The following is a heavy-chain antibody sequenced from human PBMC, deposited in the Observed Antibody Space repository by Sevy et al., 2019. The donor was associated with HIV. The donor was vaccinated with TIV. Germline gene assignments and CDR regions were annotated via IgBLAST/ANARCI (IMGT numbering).Heavy chain of an antibody. CDR2: ISDISSAI. CDR1: GFPFSSYG. Sequence: GGSLRLSCAASGFPFSSYGMNWVRQAPGKGLEWVSYISDISSAIYYADSVKVGFTISRDNAKKSLYLQMNSLRAEDTAVYYCARGLAALPGYYYGMDVWGQGTTVTVSS. J-gene: IGHJ6*02. V-gene: IGHV3-48*01. CDR3: ARGLAALPGYYYGMDV. D-gene: IGHD6-6*01.